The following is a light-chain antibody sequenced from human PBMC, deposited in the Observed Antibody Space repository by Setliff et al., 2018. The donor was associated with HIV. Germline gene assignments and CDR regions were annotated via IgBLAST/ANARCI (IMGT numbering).Light chain of an antibody. CDR1: SRDVGGYSH. J-gene: IGLJ1*01. V-gene: IGLV2-14*01. CDR3: SSYAITITLP. Sequence: QSALTQPASVSGSPGQSITISCTGTSRDVGGYSHVSWYQQHPGKAPKLIIYEVRNRPSGVSNRFSGSKSGNTASLTISGLQPEDEAAYYCSSYAITITLPVGTGTKGTVL. CDR2: EVR.